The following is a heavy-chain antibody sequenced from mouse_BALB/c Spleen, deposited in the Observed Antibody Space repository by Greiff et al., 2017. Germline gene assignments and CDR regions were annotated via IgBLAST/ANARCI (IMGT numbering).Heavy chain of an antibody. CDR2: IDPENGNT. D-gene: IGHD2-1*01. CDR1: GFTIKDYY. CDR3: ARDGNSLFAY. J-gene: IGHJ3*01. Sequence: VQLQQSGAELVRPGALVKLSCKASGFTIKDYYMHWVKQRPEQGLEWIGWIDPENGNTIYDPKFQGKASITADTSSNTAYLQLSSLTSEDTAVYYYARDGNSLFAYWGQGTLVTVSA. V-gene: IGHV14-1*02.